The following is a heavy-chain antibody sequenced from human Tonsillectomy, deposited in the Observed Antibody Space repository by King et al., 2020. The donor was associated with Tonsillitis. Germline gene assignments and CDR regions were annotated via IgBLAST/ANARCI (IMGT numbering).Heavy chain of an antibody. J-gene: IGHJ4*02. D-gene: IGHD3-10*01. CDR2: IYLSGYT. CDR3: ARDTEFGAGISN. CDR1: GGSISRGGHY. Sequence: VQLQESGPGLVKPSQTLSLTCTVSGGSISRGGHYWSGIRQLPGKGLGGIGYIYLSGYTYYNPSPQSRVTMSGDTSKNQFSLNLISVTAADTAMYYCARDTEFGAGISNWGQGTLVTVSS. V-gene: IGHV4-31*03.